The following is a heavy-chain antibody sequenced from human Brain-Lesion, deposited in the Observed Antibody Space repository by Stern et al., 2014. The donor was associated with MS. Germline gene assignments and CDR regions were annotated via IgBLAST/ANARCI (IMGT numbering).Heavy chain of an antibody. D-gene: IGHD6-19*01. J-gene: IGHJ6*02. V-gene: IGHV3-33*06. Sequence: VQLEESGGGVVQPGRSLRLSCAVSGFTFSSYGMYWVRQAPGKGLEWVAGIWFDGTNKNYIESVKGRFTISRDNSKNTLSLQMTSLRAEDTAVYYCAKDKKDSSGWNLYFYGMDVWGQGTTVIVSS. CDR1: GFTFSSYG. CDR2: IWFDGTNK. CDR3: AKDKKDSSGWNLYFYGMDV.